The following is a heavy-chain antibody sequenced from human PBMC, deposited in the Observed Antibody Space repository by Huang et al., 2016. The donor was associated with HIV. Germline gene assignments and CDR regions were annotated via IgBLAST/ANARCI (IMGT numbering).Heavy chain of an antibody. D-gene: IGHD3-10*01. V-gene: IGHV3-7*01. J-gene: IGHJ4*02. CDR2: IKPDGRVE. CDR3: ARTAVDYRGSGTHFAPLFYFDV. CDR1: GCRFTGFW. Sequence: VELVESRGGWVQVVKALRLAGSDSGCRFTGFWMSGVRAGAWRGLEWVGKIKPDGRVESYGDPVKGRFTISRENSYNLVYLQRNTLRVEDTAEYYCARTAVDYRGSGTHFAPLFYFDVWGRGTLVVVSS.